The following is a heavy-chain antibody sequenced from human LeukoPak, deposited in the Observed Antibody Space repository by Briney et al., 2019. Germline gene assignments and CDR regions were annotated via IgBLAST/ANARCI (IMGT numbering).Heavy chain of an antibody. CDR2: IYTSGST. V-gene: IGHV4-4*07. D-gene: IGHD6-6*01. J-gene: IGHJ4*02. Sequence: SETLSLICSVSGGSISGYYWSWIRQPAGKGLEWIGRIYTSGSTNYNPSLKSRVTISVDTSKNQFSLKLSSVTAADTAVYYCARGDPRPATEQLVRSHYFDYWGQGTLVTVSS. CDR3: ARGDPRPATEQLVRSHYFDY. CDR1: GGSISGYY.